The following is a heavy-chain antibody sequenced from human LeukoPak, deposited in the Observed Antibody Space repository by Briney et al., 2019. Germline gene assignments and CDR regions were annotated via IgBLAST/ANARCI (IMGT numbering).Heavy chain of an antibody. D-gene: IGHD3-3*01. CDR2: ISSDESER. J-gene: IGHJ4*02. CDR1: GFTFSSYG. CDR3: AKVKYYDFWSGYFWDY. V-gene: IGHV3-30*18. Sequence: GGSLRLSCAASGFTFSSYGMYWVRQAPGKGLEWVAVISSDESERYYADSVKRRFTISRDNSKNTLYLQMNSLRAEDTAVYYCAKVKYYDFWSGYFWDYWGQGTLVTVSS.